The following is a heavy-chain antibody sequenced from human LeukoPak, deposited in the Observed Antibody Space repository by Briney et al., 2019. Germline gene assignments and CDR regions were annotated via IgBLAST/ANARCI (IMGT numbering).Heavy chain of an antibody. CDR3: VSRFGLEDAFDI. V-gene: IGHV3-7*01. CDR1: GFTFSNYW. D-gene: IGHD3-10*01. CDR2: IKHDGRHK. J-gene: IGHJ3*02. Sequence: GGSLRLSCAASGFTFSNYWMNWVRQAPGKGLEWVADIKHDGRHKYYADSVKGRFTISRDNANNSLYLQMNSLRVEDSAVYHCVSRFGLEDAFDIWGQGTMVTVSS.